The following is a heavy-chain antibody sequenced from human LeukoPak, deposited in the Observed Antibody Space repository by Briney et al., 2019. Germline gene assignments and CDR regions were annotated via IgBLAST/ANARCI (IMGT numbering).Heavy chain of an antibody. CDR1: GFTFSNHW. J-gene: IGHJ6*04. D-gene: IGHD2-15*01. Sequence: GGSLRLSCAASGFTFSNHWMHWVRQAPGKGLVWVSHINYYGSTTTYADSVKGRFTISRDNAKNTLYLQMNSLRAEDTVVYYCERDKVYCSGGSCHSTSGMDVWGTGTTVTVSS. CDR3: ERDKVYCSGGSCHSTSGMDV. CDR2: INYYGSTT. V-gene: IGHV3-74*01.